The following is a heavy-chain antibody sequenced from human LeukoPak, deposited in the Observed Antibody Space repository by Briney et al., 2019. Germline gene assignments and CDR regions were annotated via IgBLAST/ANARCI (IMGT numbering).Heavy chain of an antibody. D-gene: IGHD2/OR15-2a*01. V-gene: IGHV4-59*11. CDR1: GVSMTTHY. CDR2: IFYTGSV. Sequence: SETLSLTCTVSGVSMTTHYWTWIRQPPGTGLQFIAYIFYTGSVNYNPSLRSRVTISLDTSKNQISLQLRSVTAADSAVYYCARADSANYYEPGIYFNYFHMDVWGRRTTVTVSS. CDR3: ARADSANYYEPGIYFNYFHMDV. J-gene: IGHJ6*03.